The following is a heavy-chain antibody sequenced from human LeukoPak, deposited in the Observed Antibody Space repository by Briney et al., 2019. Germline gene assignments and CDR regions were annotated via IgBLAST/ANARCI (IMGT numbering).Heavy chain of an antibody. V-gene: IGHV4-59*08. CDR1: GGSIGSDY. Sequence: SETLSLTCTVSGGSIGSDYWTWIRQPPGKGLEYIGYIYYTGGTNYNPSLKSRVTTSVDTSKNQFSLKLSSVTAADTAVYFCAKYGNSGWVIDNWGQGTLVTVSS. CDR3: AKYGNSGWVIDN. D-gene: IGHD6-19*01. J-gene: IGHJ4*02. CDR2: IYYTGGT.